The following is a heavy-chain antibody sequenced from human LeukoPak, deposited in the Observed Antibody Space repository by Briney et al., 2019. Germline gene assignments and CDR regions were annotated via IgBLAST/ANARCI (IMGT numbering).Heavy chain of an antibody. CDR2: ISSSSSYI. J-gene: IGHJ4*02. CDR3: ARGIGVVAATPNWYYFDY. CDR1: GFTFSSYS. Sequence: GGSLRLSCAASGFTFSSYSMNWVRQAPGKGLEWVSSISSSSSYIYYADSVKGRFTISRDNAKNSLYLQMNSLRAEDTAVYYCARGIGVVAATPNWYYFDYWGQGTLVTVSS. D-gene: IGHD2-15*01. V-gene: IGHV3-21*01.